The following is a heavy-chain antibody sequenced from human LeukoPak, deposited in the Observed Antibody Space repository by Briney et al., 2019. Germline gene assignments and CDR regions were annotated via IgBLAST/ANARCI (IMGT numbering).Heavy chain of an antibody. CDR1: GFTFSSYA. V-gene: IGHV3-23*01. D-gene: IGHD2-2*01. J-gene: IGHJ4*02. CDR2: ISGSGGST. Sequence: GGSLRLSCAASGFTFSSYAMSLVRQAPGKGLEWVSAISGSGGSTYYADSVKGRFTISRDNSKNTLYLQMNSLRAEDTAVYYCAKDAPVNIVVVPAANSWGQGTLVTVSS. CDR3: AKDAPVNIVVVPAANS.